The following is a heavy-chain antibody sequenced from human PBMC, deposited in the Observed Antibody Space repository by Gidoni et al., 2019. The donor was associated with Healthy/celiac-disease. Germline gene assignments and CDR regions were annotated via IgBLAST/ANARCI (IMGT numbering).Heavy chain of an antibody. Sequence: QVQLQESGPGLVKPSQTLSLTCTVSGGSISSGGYYWSWIRQHPGKGLEWIGYIYYSGSTYYNPSLKSRVTISVDTSKNQFSLKLSSVTAADTAVYYCARAASPYYCSGGSCYPEGLDYWGQGTLVTVSS. V-gene: IGHV4-31*03. CDR1: GGSISSGGYY. D-gene: IGHD2-15*01. CDR2: IYYSGST. J-gene: IGHJ4*02. CDR3: ARAASPYYCSGGSCYPEGLDY.